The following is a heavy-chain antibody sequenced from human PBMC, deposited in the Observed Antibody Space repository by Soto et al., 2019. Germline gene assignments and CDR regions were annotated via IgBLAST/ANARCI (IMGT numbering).Heavy chain of an antibody. CDR3: ARDRQYSSSP. V-gene: IGHV3-48*03. CDR1: GFTFSSYE. CDR2: ISSSGSTI. Sequence: GGSLRLSCAASGFTFSSYEMNWVRQAPGKGLEWVSYISSSGSTIYYADSVKGRFTISRDNAKNSLYLQMDSLRAEDTAVYYCARDRQYSSSPWGQGTLVTVSS. J-gene: IGHJ5*02. D-gene: IGHD6-13*01.